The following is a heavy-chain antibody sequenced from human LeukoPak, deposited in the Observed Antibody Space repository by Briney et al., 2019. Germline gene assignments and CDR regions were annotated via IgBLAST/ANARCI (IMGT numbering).Heavy chain of an antibody. D-gene: IGHD7-27*01. Sequence: PGGSLRLSCAASGFTFSSYSMTWVRQAPGKGLEWVSSISSSSSYIYYADSVKGRFTISRDNAKNSLYLQMNSLRAEDTAVYYCARDGPTEPDELGYFSHGMDVWGQGTTVTVSS. CDR2: ISSSSSYI. V-gene: IGHV3-21*01. CDR3: ARDGPTEPDELGYFSHGMDV. CDR1: GFTFSSYS. J-gene: IGHJ6*02.